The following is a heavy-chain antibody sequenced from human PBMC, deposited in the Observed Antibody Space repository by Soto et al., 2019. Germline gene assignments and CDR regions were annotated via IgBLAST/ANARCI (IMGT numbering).Heavy chain of an antibody. CDR3: ARTPTRGASAWLDP. D-gene: IGHD1-26*01. J-gene: IGHJ5*02. Sequence: QVQLQQWGSGLLKPSETLSLTCAIYGGSFSDYYWHWIRQSPGKGLEWIGEIHLSGRVNFTPSLKSRRSLSMDTSRNLFFLTLRSVTAADTAVYFCARTPTRGASAWLDPWGRGHLVTVSS. CDR2: IHLSGRV. CDR1: GGSFSDYY. V-gene: IGHV4-34*01.